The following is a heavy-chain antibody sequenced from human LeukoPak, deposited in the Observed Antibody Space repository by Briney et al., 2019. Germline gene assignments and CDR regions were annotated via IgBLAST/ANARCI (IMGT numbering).Heavy chain of an antibody. J-gene: IGHJ3*02. Sequence: PGRSLRLSCAASGFTFSSYAMHWVRQAPGKGLEWVAVISYDGSNKYYADSVKGRFTISRDNSKNTLYLQMNSLRAEDTAVHYCARDLVKYQLLWGAFDIWGQGTMVTVSS. CDR2: ISYDGSNK. CDR1: GFTFSSYA. CDR3: ARDLVKYQLLWGAFDI. V-gene: IGHV3-30-3*01. D-gene: IGHD2-2*01.